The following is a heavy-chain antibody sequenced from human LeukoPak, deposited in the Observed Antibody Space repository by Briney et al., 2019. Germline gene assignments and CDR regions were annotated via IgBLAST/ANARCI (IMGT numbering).Heavy chain of an antibody. J-gene: IGHJ4*02. CDR3: AREGGFGELNKEFDY. V-gene: IGHV4-4*07. CDR1: GGSISSYY. CDR2: IYTSGST. Sequence: SETLSLTCTVSGGSISSYYWSWIRQPAGKGLEWIGRIYTSGSTNYNPSLKSRVTMSVDTSKNQFSLKLSSVTAADTAVYYCAREGGFGELNKEFDYWGQGTLVTVSS. D-gene: IGHD3-10*01.